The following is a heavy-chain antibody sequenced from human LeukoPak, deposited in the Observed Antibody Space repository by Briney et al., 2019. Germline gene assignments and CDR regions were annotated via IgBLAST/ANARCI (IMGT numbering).Heavy chain of an antibody. CDR1: GGSISSGGYY. D-gene: IGHD3/OR15-3a*01. CDR3: ARASLDGVSKKEFDY. Sequence: SQTLSLTCTVSGGSISSGGYYWSWIRQPPGKGLEWIGYIYHSGSTYYNPSLKSRVTISVDRSKNQFSLKLSSVTAADTAVYYCARASLDGVSKKEFDYWGQGTLVTVSS. J-gene: IGHJ4*02. CDR2: IYHSGST. V-gene: IGHV4-30-2*01.